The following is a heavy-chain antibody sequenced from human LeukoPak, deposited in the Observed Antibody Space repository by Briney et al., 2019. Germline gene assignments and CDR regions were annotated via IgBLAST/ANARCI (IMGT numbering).Heavy chain of an antibody. CDR3: ARGPLYYDSSGYYYALDY. CDR1: GGTFSSYA. V-gene: IGHV1-69*05. Sequence: GSSVKVSCRASGGTFSSYAISWVRQAPGQGLEWMGGIIPIFGTANYAQKFQGRVTITTDESTSTAYMELSSLRSEDTAVYYCARGPLYYDSSGYYYALDYWGQGTLVTVSS. D-gene: IGHD3-22*01. J-gene: IGHJ4*02. CDR2: IIPIFGTA.